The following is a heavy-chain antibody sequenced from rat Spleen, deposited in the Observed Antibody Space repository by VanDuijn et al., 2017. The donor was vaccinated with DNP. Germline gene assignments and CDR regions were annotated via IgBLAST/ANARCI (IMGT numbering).Heavy chain of an antibody. CDR3: ASLHYGRSNCFSY. Sequence: EVQLVESGGGLVQPGRSLKRSGAASGFTFSDYYMAWVRQAPTEGLEWVASINPSGGSSYYRASGKGRFSVSREKAKNRLYLQMDSLRSEDTATYDCASLHYGRSNCFSYWGQGTMVSVSS. V-gene: IGHV5-25*01. CDR1: GFTFSDYY. J-gene: IGHJ3*01. CDR2: INPSGGSS. D-gene: IGHD1-3*01.